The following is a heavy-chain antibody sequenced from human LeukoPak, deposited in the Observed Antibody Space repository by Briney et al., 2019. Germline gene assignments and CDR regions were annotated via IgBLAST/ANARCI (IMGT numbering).Heavy chain of an antibody. CDR1: GFTFSSAA. CDR3: TRDLSV. Sequence: GGSLRLSCAASGFTFSSAAMTWVRQAPGKGLVWVSHIRSDGSFTKYADSVKGRFTISRDNAKNTLYLQMNSLRAEDTGMYYCTRDLSVWGQGTTVTVSS. V-gene: IGHV3-74*03. J-gene: IGHJ6*02. CDR2: IRSDGSFT.